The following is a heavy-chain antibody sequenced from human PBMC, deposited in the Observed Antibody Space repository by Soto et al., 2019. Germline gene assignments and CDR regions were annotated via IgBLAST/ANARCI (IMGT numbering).Heavy chain of an antibody. CDR2: IGTAGDT. J-gene: IGHJ4*02. D-gene: IGHD4-17*01. Sequence: EVQLVESGGGLVQPGGSLRLSCAASGFTFSSYDMHWVRQATGKGLEWVSAIGTAGDTYYPGSVKGRFTISRENAKNSLYLQMNSLRAGDTAVYYCARGGTTVTGLDYWGQGTLVTVSS. V-gene: IGHV3-13*01. CDR3: ARGGTTVTGLDY. CDR1: GFTFSSYD.